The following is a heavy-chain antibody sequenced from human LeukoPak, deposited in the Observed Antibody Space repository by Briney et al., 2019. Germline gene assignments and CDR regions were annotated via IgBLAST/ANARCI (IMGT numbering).Heavy chain of an antibody. D-gene: IGHD4-17*01. Sequence: ASVKVSCKASGYTFTSYDINWVRQATGRGLEWMGWMNPNSGNTGYAQKFQGRVTITRNTSISTAYMELSSLRSEDTAVYYCARAIYGDSGWFDPWGQGTLVTVSS. CDR3: ARAIYGDSGWFDP. CDR2: MNPNSGNT. V-gene: IGHV1-8*03. J-gene: IGHJ5*02. CDR1: GYTFTSYD.